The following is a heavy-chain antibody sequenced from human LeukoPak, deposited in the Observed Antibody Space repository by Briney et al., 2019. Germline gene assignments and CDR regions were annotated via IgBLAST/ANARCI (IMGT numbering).Heavy chain of an antibody. CDR2: ISWDGGST. Sequence: GGSLRLSCAASGFTFDDYAMHWVRQAPGKGLEWVSLISWDGGSTYYADSVKGRFTISRDNSKNSLYLQMNSLRAEDTALYYCAKDGDTAMVMPYYYYMDVWGKGTTVTVSS. CDR1: GFTFDDYA. D-gene: IGHD5-18*01. V-gene: IGHV3-43D*03. J-gene: IGHJ6*03. CDR3: AKDGDTAMVMPYYYYMDV.